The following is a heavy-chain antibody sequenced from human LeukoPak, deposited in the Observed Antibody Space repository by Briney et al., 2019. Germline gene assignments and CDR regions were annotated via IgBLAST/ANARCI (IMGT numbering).Heavy chain of an antibody. J-gene: IGHJ4*02. CDR1: GYTFTSYG. D-gene: IGHD2-2*01. CDR2: ISAYNGNT. Sequence: GASVTVSCTASGYTFTSYGISWVRQAPGQGLEWMGWISAYNGNTNYAQKLQGRVTMTTDTSTSTAYMELRSLRSDDTAVYYCARSDIVVVPAAMWDYWGQGTLVTVSS. CDR3: ARSDIVVVPAAMWDY. V-gene: IGHV1-18*01.